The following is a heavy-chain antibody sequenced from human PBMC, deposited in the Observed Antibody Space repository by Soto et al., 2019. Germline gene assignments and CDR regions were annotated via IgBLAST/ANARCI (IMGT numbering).Heavy chain of an antibody. CDR1: GFTVSSNY. D-gene: IGHD5-12*01. V-gene: IGHV3-53*02. CDR3: ARDEGRWLQPGDY. CDR2: IYSGGST. J-gene: IGHJ4*02. Sequence: EVQLVETGGGLIQPGGSLRLSCAASGFTVSSNYMSWVRQAPGKGLEWVSVIYSGGSTYYADSVKGRFTISRDNSKNKLYLQMNSMRAEDTAVYYCARDEGRWLQPGDYLGQGTLVNVSS.